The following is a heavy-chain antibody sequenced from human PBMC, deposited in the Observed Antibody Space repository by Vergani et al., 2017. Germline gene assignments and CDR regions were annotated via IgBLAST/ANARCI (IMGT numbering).Heavy chain of an antibody. Sequence: QLQLQESGPGLVKPSETLSLTCTVSGGSISSYYWSWIRQPPGKGLEWIGYIYYSGSTNYNPSLKSRVTISVDTSKNQFSLKLSSVTAADTAVYYCASFGRIGGGAFDIWGQGTMVTVSS. CDR3: ASFGRIGGGAFDI. J-gene: IGHJ3*02. CDR1: GGSISSYY. CDR2: IYYSGST. V-gene: IGHV4-59*01. D-gene: IGHD3-16*01.